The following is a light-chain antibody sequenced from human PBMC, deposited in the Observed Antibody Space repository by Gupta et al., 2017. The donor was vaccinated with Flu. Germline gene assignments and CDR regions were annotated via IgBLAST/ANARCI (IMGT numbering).Light chain of an antibody. Sequence: DIQMTQSPSSLSASVGDRVTITCRASQGIVNSFAWFQQKPGKAPKSLIYAASILHTGVPSTFFGSGSGTEVSLTISSLQPEDFATYYCRQHFSSPLTFGGGTKVEIK. CDR3: RQHFSSPLT. CDR1: QGIVNS. CDR2: AAS. J-gene: IGKJ4*01. V-gene: IGKV1-16*01.